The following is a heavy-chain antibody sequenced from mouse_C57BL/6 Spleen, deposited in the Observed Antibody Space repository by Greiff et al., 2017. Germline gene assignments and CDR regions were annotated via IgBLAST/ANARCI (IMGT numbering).Heavy chain of an antibody. Sequence: QVQLQQPGAELVMPGASVKLSCKASGYTFTSYWMHWVKQRPGQGLEWIGEIDPSDSYTNYNQKFKGKSTLTVDESSSTAYMQLSSLTSEDSAVYYCARRYGSSPYAMDYWGQGTSVTVSS. D-gene: IGHD1-1*01. CDR1: GYTFTSYW. J-gene: IGHJ4*01. CDR2: IDPSDSYT. CDR3: ARRYGSSPYAMDY. V-gene: IGHV1-69*01.